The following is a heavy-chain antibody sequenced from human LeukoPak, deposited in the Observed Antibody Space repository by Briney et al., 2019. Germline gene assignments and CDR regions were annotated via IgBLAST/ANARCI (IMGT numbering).Heavy chain of an antibody. CDR1: GFTFSSYG. CDR3: AKEDYYDSSGTGGY. J-gene: IGHJ4*02. Sequence: GRSLRLSCAASGFTFSSYGMHWVRQAPGKGLEWVSAISGSGGSTYYADSVKGRFTISRDNSKNTLYLQMNSLRAEDTAVYYCAKEDYYDSSGTGGYWGQGTLVTVSS. CDR2: ISGSGGST. D-gene: IGHD3-22*01. V-gene: IGHV3-23*01.